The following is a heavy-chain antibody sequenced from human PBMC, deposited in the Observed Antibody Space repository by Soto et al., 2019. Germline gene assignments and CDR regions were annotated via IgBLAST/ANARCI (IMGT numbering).Heavy chain of an antibody. CDR3: AKVTDCGVSRCDDGIDI. Sequence: EVQLLESGGGLAQPGGSLRLSCAASGFTFSSYSMNWVRQAPGTGMEWVSIISGSGGGTSYADSVKGRFTMSRDNSKNSLFLQMTSLRDEDTAVSYCAKVTDCGVSRCDDGIDIWGHGKLVTVS. CDR2: ISGSGGGT. CDR1: GFTFSSYS. D-gene: IGHD2-21*01. J-gene: IGHJ3*02. V-gene: IGHV3-23*01.